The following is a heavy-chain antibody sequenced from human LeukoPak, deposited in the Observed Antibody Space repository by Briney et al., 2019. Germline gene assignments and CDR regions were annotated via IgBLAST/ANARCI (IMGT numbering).Heavy chain of an antibody. J-gene: IGHJ6*03. CDR3: ARHKRDYYYYYMDV. Sequence: SETLSLTCSVSNGSISSSGYYWGWVRQSPEKGLEWVGGIYYSGSTYYNPSLKRRVTISVDTSRNQFSLILSSVTAADTALYYCARHKRDYYYYYMDVWGKGTTVSVSS. V-gene: IGHV4-39*01. CDR1: NGSISSSGYY. CDR2: IYYSGST.